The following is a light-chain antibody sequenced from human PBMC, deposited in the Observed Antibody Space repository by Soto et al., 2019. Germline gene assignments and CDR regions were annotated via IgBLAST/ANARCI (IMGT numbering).Light chain of an antibody. CDR2: GAS. CDR3: QQYGSSPGLT. V-gene: IGKV3-20*01. J-gene: IGKJ4*01. Sequence: EIVLTQSPGTLSLSPRERATLSCRASQSVSSSYLAWYQQKPGQAPRLLIYGASSRATGIPDRFSGSGSGTDFTLTISRLEPEDFAVYYCQQYGSSPGLTFGGGTKVEIK. CDR1: QSVSSSY.